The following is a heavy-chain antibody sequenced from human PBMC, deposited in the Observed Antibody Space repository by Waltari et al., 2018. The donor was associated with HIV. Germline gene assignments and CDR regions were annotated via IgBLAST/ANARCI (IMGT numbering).Heavy chain of an antibody. CDR1: GFTFTSYW. D-gene: IGHD3-16*01. CDR2: INLDGSTT. Sequence: EVQLVESGGGSVQPGGSLRLSCAASGFTFTSYWSHWARTAPGKGLVWVSRINLDGSTTTYADSVKGRFTISRDNAKSTLYLQMSSLRAEDTAMYYCARDFRSPKGDFDYWGQGTLVSVSS. V-gene: IGHV3-74*01. CDR3: ARDFRSPKGDFDY. J-gene: IGHJ4*02.